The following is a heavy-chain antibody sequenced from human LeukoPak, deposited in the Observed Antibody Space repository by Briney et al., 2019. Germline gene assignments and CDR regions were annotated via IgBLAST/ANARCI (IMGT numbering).Heavy chain of an antibody. V-gene: IGHV1-46*01. D-gene: IGHD2-2*02. CDR1: GYTFTSYY. J-gene: IGHJ6*03. CDR3: ARDRPLGYCSSTSCYKDYYYMDV. CDR2: INPSGGST. Sequence: ASVKVSCKASGYTFTSYYMHWVRQAPGQGLEWMGIINPSGGSTSYAQKFQGRVTMTRDTSTSTVYMELSSLRSEDTAVYYCARDRPLGYCSSTSCYKDYYYMDVWGKGTTVTVSS.